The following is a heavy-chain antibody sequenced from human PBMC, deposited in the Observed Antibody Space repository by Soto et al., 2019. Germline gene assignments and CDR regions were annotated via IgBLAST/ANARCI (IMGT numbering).Heavy chain of an antibody. V-gene: IGHV4-30-2*01. Sequence: SETLSLTCAVAGGSISSGGYSWSWIRQPPGKGLEWIGYIYHSGSTYYNPSLKSRVTISVDRSKNQFSLKLSSVTAADTAVYYCARGQVVAAQHWGQGTLVTVSS. CDR1: GGSISSGGYS. J-gene: IGHJ4*02. CDR3: ARGQVVAAQH. CDR2: IYHSGST. D-gene: IGHD2-15*01.